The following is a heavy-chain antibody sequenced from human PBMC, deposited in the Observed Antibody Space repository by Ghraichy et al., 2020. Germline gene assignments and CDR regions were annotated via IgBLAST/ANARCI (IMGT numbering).Heavy chain of an antibody. D-gene: IGHD2-21*02. CDR2: RST. J-gene: IGHJ4*02. CDR1: GGSISSYY. CDR3: ARRAVVTASPFDY. V-gene: IGHV4-59*01. Sequence: SETLSLTCTVSGGSISSYYWNWIRQPPGKGLEWIGYRSTNYNPSLKGRVTISVDTSKNEFSLKLSSVTAADTAVYYCARRAVVTASPFDYWGQGTLVTVSS.